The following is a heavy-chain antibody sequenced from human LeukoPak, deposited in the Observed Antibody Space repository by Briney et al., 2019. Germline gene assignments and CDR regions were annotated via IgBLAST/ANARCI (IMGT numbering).Heavy chain of an antibody. D-gene: IGHD6-13*01. Sequence: SETLSLTCTVSGYSISGAYYWGWIRQPPGKGLEWIGSMYHSGNTYHNPSLKSRVTISVDTSKNHFSLKLTSVTAADTAVYYCARIATAGIYYMDVWGKGTTVTVSS. CDR2: MYHSGNT. V-gene: IGHV4-38-2*02. J-gene: IGHJ6*03. CDR1: GYSISGAYY. CDR3: ARIATAGIYYMDV.